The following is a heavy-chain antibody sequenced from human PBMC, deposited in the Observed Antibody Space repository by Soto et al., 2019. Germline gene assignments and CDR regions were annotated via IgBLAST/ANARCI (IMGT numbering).Heavy chain of an antibody. D-gene: IGHD6-19*01. CDR1: GFTFSSYA. V-gene: IGHV3-30-3*01. CDR3: ARQMSMAGSPGY. Sequence: GGSLRLSCAASGFTFSSYAMHWVRQAPGKGLEWVAVISYDGSNKYYADSVKGRFTISRDNSKNTLYLQMNSLRAEDTAVYYCARQMSMAGSPGYWGQGTLVTVSS. J-gene: IGHJ4*02. CDR2: ISYDGSNK.